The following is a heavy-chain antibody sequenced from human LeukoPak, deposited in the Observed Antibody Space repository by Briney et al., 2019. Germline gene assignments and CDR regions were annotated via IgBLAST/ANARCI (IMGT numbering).Heavy chain of an antibody. D-gene: IGHD1-26*01. Sequence: PGGSLRLSCAASGFTFSSYGMHWVRQAPGKGLEWVAFIRYDGSNKYYADSVKGQFTISRDNSKNTLYLQMNSLRAEDTAVYYCAKETRSYSGSYFSRWGQGTLVTVSS. V-gene: IGHV3-30*02. CDR3: AKETRSYSGSYFSR. CDR1: GFTFSSYG. CDR2: IRYDGSNK. J-gene: IGHJ4*02.